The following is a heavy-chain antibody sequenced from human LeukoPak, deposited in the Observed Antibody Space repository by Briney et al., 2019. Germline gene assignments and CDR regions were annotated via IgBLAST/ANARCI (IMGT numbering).Heavy chain of an antibody. J-gene: IGHJ3*02. CDR3: VRKNRDFNAAFDI. D-gene: IGHD1-14*01. V-gene: IGHV3-53*01. CDR1: GFTVSNNY. Sequence: GGSLRLSCTASGFTVSNNYMSWVRQAPGKGLEWVSISYSDTNTSYADSVKGRFTISRDTSQNTLSLQMNSLRAEDTAVYYCVRKNRDFNAAFDIWGQGTVVTVSA. CDR2: SYSDTNT.